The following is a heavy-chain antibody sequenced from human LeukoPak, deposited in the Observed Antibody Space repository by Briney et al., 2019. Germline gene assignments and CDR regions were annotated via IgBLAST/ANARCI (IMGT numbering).Heavy chain of an antibody. V-gene: IGHV4-39*01. CDR1: GGSIRSSSYY. CDR3: ARQTGSGLFTLP. J-gene: IGHJ4*02. CDR2: ISYSGST. D-gene: IGHD3/OR15-3a*01. Sequence: SETLSLTCTVSGGSIRSSSYYWGWIRQPPGKGLQWIGSISYSGSTYYNASLKSRVTISIDTSKNQISLRLTSVTATDTAMYYCARQTGSGLFTLPGGQGTLVTVSS.